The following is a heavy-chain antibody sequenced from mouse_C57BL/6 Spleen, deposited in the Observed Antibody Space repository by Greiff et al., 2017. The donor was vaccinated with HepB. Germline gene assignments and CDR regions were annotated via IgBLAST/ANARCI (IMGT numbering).Heavy chain of an antibody. CDR1: GYSFTDYN. V-gene: IGHV1-39*01. J-gene: IGHJ3*01. D-gene: IGHD1-1*01. CDR3: ARSGDYGSLAWFAY. CDR2: INPNYGTT. Sequence: EVQLQESGPELVKPGASVKISCKASGYSFTDYNMNWVKQSNGKSLEWIGVINPNYGTTSYNQKFKGKATLTVDQSSSTAYMQLNSLTSEDSAVYYCARSGDYGSLAWFAYWGQGTLVTVSA.